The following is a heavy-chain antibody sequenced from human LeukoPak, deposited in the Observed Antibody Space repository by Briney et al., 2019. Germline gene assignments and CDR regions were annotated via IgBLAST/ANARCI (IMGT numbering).Heavy chain of an antibody. V-gene: IGHV3-30-3*01. Sequence: GGSLRLSCAAAGFTFSSYAVHWVRQAPGKGLEWVAVISYDGSNKYYADSVKGRFTISRDNSKNTLYLQMNSLRVEDTAVYYCAREVLVRGVHYYGMDVWGQGTTVTVSS. J-gene: IGHJ6*02. D-gene: IGHD3-10*01. CDR2: ISYDGSNK. CDR3: AREVLVRGVHYYGMDV. CDR1: GFTFSSYA.